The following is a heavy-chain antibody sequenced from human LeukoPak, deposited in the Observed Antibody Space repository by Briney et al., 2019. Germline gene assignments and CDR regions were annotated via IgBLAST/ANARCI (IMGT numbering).Heavy chain of an antibody. V-gene: IGHV4-59*01. CDR1: GGSISSYY. J-gene: IGHJ5*02. Sequence: PSETLSLTCTVSGGSISSYYWSWIRQPPGKGLEWIGYIYHSGSTYYNPSLKSRVTISVDTSKNQFSLKLSSVTAADTAVYYCARTHYCGGDCPKGWFDPWGQGTLVTVSS. CDR3: ARTHYCGGDCPKGWFDP. CDR2: IYHSGST. D-gene: IGHD2-21*01.